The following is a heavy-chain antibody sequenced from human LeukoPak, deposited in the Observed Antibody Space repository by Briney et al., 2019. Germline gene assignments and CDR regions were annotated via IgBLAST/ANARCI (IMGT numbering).Heavy chain of an antibody. D-gene: IGHD5-12*01. V-gene: IGHV1-46*01. CDR3: ASAYEGLPYFDY. Sequence: VASVKVSCKASGYTFTSYYMHWVRQAPGQGLEWMGIINPSGGSTSYAQKFQGRVTMTRDTSTSTVYMELSSLRSEDTAVYYCASAYEGLPYFDYWGQGTLVTVSS. J-gene: IGHJ4*02. CDR1: GYTFTSYY. CDR2: INPSGGST.